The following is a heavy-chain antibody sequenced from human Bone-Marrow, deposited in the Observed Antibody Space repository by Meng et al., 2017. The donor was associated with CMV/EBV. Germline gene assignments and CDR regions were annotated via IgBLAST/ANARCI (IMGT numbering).Heavy chain of an antibody. CDR1: GGSISSGDYY. CDR2: IYYSGST. CDR3: ARERPGRYYYDSSGLDY. V-gene: IGHV4-30-4*01. J-gene: IGHJ4*02. D-gene: IGHD3-22*01. Sequence: QVQLQESGPGLVKPSQTLSLTCTVSGGSISSGDYYWSWIRQPPGKGLEWIGYIYYSGSTYYNPSLKSRVTISVDTSKNQFSLKLSSVTAADTAVYYCARERPGRYYYDSSGLDYWGQGTLVTVSS.